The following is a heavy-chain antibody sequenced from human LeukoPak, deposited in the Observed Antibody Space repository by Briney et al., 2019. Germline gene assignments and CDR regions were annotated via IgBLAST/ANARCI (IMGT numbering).Heavy chain of an antibody. Sequence: GSSVKVSCEASGGTFSSYAISWVRQAPGQGLEWMGWISAYNGNTNYAQKLQGRVTMTTDTSTSTAYMELRSLRSDDTAVYYCARDRVVVAGNWFDPWGQGTLVTVSS. CDR3: ARDRVVVAGNWFDP. CDR2: ISAYNGNT. V-gene: IGHV1-18*01. J-gene: IGHJ5*02. CDR1: GGTFSSYA. D-gene: IGHD2-15*01.